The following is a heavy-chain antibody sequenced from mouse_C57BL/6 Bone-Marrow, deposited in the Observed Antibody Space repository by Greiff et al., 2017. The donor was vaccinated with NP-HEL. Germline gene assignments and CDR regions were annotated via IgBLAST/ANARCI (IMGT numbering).Heavy chain of an antibody. Sequence: QVQLQQPGAELVRPGSSVKLSCKASGYTFTSYWMHWVKQRPIQGLEWIGNIDPSDSATHYNQKFKDKATLTVDKSSSTAYMQLSSLTSEDSAVYYCAREISFDLGLAYWGQGTLVTVSA. CDR3: AREISFDLGLAY. CDR1: GYTFTSYW. J-gene: IGHJ3*01. V-gene: IGHV1-52*01. D-gene: IGHD4-1*01. CDR2: IDPSDSAT.